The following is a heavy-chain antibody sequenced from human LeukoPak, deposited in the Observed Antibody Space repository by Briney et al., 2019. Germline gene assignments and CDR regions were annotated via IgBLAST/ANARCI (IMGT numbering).Heavy chain of an antibody. Sequence: GGSLRLSCEASGFTFSSYEMNWVRQAPGKGLEWVSYISSSGSTKYYADSVKGRFTITRDNAKNSLYLQMNSLRVEDTAVYYCARWGTYSSSWLGTFDIWGQGTMVTVSS. D-gene: IGHD6-13*01. CDR1: GFTFSSYE. CDR3: ARWGTYSSSWLGTFDI. J-gene: IGHJ3*02. CDR2: ISSSGSTK. V-gene: IGHV3-48*03.